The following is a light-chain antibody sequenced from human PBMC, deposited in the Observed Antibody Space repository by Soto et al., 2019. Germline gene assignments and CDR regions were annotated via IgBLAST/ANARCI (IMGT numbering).Light chain of an antibody. J-gene: IGKJ4*01. Sequence: EIVMTQSPATLSVSPGERATLSCRASQSVSSNLAWYQQKPGQAPRLLIYGASTRATGIPATFSGSGSGTEFTLSISSLQSEDFAVYYCQQYNKWPLTCGGGTKVEIK. V-gene: IGKV3-15*01. CDR3: QQYNKWPLT. CDR2: GAS. CDR1: QSVSSN.